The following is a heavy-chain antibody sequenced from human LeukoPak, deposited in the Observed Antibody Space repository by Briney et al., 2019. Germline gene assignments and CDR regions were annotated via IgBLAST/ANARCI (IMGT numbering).Heavy chain of an antibody. CDR1: GGSISSGGYY. Sequence: SETLSLTCTVSGGSISSGGYYWSWIRQHPGKGLEWTGYIYYSGSTYYNPSLKSRVTISVDTSKNQFSLKLSSVTAADTAVYYCARGQYYDILTGYYNKTYYYYGMDVWGQGTTVTVSS. CDR3: ARGQYYDILTGYYNKTYYYYGMDV. CDR2: IYYSGST. J-gene: IGHJ6*02. V-gene: IGHV4-31*03. D-gene: IGHD3-9*01.